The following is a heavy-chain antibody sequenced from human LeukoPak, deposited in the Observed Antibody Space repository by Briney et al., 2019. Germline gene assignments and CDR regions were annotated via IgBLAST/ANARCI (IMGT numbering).Heavy chain of an antibody. CDR3: ASVWFGELSNYYGMDV. CDR1: GGTFSSYA. V-gene: IGHV1-69*13. Sequence: SVKVSCKASGGTFSSYAISWVRQAPGQGLEWMGGIIPIFGTANYAQKFQGRVTITADESTSTAYMELSSLRSEDTAVYYCASVWFGELSNYYGMDVWGQGTTVTVSS. D-gene: IGHD3-10*01. J-gene: IGHJ6*02. CDR2: IIPIFGTA.